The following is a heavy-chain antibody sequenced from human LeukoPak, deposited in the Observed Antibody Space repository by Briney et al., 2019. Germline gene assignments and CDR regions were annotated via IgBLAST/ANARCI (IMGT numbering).Heavy chain of an antibody. V-gene: IGHV1-18*01. CDR3: ARDDPRARAANGYGWSIDY. D-gene: IGHD6-19*01. CDR1: GYTFTSYG. J-gene: IGHJ4*02. Sequence: GASVKVSCKASGYTFTSYGISWVRQAPGQGLEWMGWISAYNGNTNYAQKLQGRVTMTTDTSTSTAYMELRSLRSDDTAVYYCARDDPRARAANGYGWSIDYWGQGTLVTVSS. CDR2: ISAYNGNT.